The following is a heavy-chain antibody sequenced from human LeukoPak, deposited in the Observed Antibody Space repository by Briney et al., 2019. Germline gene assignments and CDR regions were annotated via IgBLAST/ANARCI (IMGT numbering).Heavy chain of an antibody. D-gene: IGHD3-10*01. Sequence: SETLSLTCAVYGVSFSGYYWSWLRQPPGKGLEWIGEINHSGSTNYNPSLKSRVTISVNTSKNQFSLKLSSVTAADTAVYYCARRELWFGRPFDYWGQGTLVTVSS. CDR3: ARRELWFGRPFDY. V-gene: IGHV4-34*01. CDR2: INHSGST. J-gene: IGHJ4*02. CDR1: GVSFSGYY.